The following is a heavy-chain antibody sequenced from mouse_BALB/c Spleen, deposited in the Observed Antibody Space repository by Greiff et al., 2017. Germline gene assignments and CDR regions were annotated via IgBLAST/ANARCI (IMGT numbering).Heavy chain of an antibody. CDR2: ISSGGGST. V-gene: IGHV5-12-1*01. CDR1: GFAFSSYD. D-gene: IGHD1-1*01. CDR3: ARLENYGTMDY. Sequence: DVHLVESGGGLVKPGGSLKLSCAASGFAFSSYDMSWVRQTPEKRLEWVAYISSGGGSTYYPDTVKGRFTISRDNAKNTLYLQMSSLKSEDTAMYYCARLENYGTMDYWGQGTSVTVSS. J-gene: IGHJ4*01.